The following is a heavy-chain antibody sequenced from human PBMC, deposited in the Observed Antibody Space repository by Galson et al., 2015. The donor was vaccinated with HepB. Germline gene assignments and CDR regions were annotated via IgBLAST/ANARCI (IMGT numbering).Heavy chain of an antibody. J-gene: IGHJ6*02. CDR1: GGTFNNYA. CDR3: ARGNRPPYFGSGSYENYYYYGMDV. V-gene: IGHV1-69*13. Sequence: SVKVSCKASGGTFNNYAISWVRQAPGQGLEWMGGIIPIFGTANYAQKFQGRVTITADESTSTAYMELSSLRSEDTAVYYCARGNRPPYFGSGSYENYYYYGMDVWGQGTTVTVSS. CDR2: IIPIFGTA. D-gene: IGHD3-10*01.